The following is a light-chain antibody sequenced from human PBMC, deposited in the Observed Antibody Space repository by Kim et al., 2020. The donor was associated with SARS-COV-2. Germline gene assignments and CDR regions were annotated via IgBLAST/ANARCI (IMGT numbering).Light chain of an antibody. CDR2: RSN. CDR1: SSNIGNNY. Sequence: GQRVTISCSGSSSNIGNNYVHWYHRLPGTAPKLLIYRSNQRPSGVPDRFSGSRSGTSASLAISGLRSEDEADYYCVAWDDSLNGRVFGGGTKLTVL. CDR3: VAWDDSLNGRV. V-gene: IGLV1-47*01. J-gene: IGLJ3*02.